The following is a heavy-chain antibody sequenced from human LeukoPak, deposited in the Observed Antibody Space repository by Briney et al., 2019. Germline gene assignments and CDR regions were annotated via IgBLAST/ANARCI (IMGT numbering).Heavy chain of an antibody. CDR3: ARGSTEGYSSSRGGWFDP. V-gene: IGHV1-2*02. D-gene: IGHD6-13*01. CDR1: GYTFTGYY. J-gene: IGHJ5*02. CDR2: INPNSGGT. Sequence: ASVKVSCKASGYTFTGYYMHWVRQAPGQGLEWMGWINPNSGGTNYAQKFQGRVTMTRDTSISTAYMELSRLRSDDTAVYYCARGSTEGYSSSRGGWFDPWGQGTLVTVPS.